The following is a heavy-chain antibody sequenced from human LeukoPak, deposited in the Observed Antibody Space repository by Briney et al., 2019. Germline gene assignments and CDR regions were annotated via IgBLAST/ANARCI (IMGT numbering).Heavy chain of an antibody. CDR3: ATDRNSGKYYDY. J-gene: IGHJ4*02. D-gene: IGHD1-26*01. CDR2: IYYDGSNQ. CDR1: GLRFRNYG. V-gene: IGHV3-33*01. Sequence: PGGSLRLSRLLSGLRFRNYGMHSVRPAPGKGLEWVAVIYYDGSNQYYADSVKGRFTVSRDNAKNTLYLQMDSLRAEDTAVYYCATDRNSGKYYDYWGQGTLVTVSS.